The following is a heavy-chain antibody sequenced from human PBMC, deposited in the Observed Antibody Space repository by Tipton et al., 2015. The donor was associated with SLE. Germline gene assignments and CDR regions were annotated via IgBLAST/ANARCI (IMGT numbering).Heavy chain of an antibody. V-gene: IGHV4-34*01. CDR3: ARGPGIAADRWFDP. Sequence: TLSLTCAVYGGSFSGYYWSWIRQPPGKGLEWIGEINHSGSTNYNPSLKSRVTISVDTSKNQFSLKLSSVTAADTAVYYCARGPGIAADRWFDPWGQGTLVAVSS. CDR1: GGSFSGYY. CDR2: INHSGST. D-gene: IGHD6-13*01. J-gene: IGHJ5*02.